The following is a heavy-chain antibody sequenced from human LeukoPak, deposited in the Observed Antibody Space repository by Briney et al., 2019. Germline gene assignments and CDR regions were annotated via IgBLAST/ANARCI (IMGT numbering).Heavy chain of an antibody. CDR1: GYTFTGYY. Sequence: ASVKVSCKASGYTFTGYYMHWVRQAPGQGLEWMGWINPNSGGTNYAQKFQGRVTMTRDTSISTAYMELSRLRSDDTAVYYCARVGGYCSSTSCRVRAAFDIWGQGTMVTVSS. J-gene: IGHJ3*02. V-gene: IGHV1-2*02. CDR2: INPNSGGT. D-gene: IGHD2-2*01. CDR3: ARVGGYCSSTSCRVRAAFDI.